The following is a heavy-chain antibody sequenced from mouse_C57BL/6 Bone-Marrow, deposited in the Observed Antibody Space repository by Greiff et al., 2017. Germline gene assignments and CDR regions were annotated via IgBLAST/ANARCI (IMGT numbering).Heavy chain of an antibody. J-gene: IGHJ4*01. CDR3: ARMYYPQYYYARDY. CDR2: INPNYGTT. V-gene: IGHV1-39*01. CDR1: GYSFTDYN. D-gene: IGHD1-1*01. Sequence: EVQLQQSGPELVKPGASVKISCKASGYSFTDYNMNWVKQSNGKSLEWIGVINPNYGTTSYNQKFKGKATLTVDQSSSTAYMQLNSLTSEDSAVXYGARMYYPQYYYARDYWGQGTSVTVSS.